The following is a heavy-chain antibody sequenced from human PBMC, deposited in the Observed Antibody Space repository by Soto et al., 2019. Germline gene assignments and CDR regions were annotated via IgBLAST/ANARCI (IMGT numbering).Heavy chain of an antibody. CDR1: GYTFTGYY. CDR2: INPNSGGT. CDR3: ARGMGYYDSRGYEQFDE. V-gene: IGHV1-2*04. Sequence: ASGKVCCRASGYTFTGYYMHYLLPGRGTGLEWMGWINPNSGGTNYAQTFQGWVTMTRDTSISTAYMELSRLRSDDTAVYYCARGMGYYDSRGYEQFDELGPGTLVTLSS. D-gene: IGHD3-22*01. J-gene: IGHJ4*02.